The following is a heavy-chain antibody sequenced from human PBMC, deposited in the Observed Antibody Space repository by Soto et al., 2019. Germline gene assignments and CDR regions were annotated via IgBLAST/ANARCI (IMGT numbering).Heavy chain of an antibody. J-gene: IGHJ4*02. CDR2: IYYSGST. D-gene: IGHD5-18*01. CDR1: GGSISSYH. CDR3: ARHGAIYSNSWYDFDY. Sequence: PSETLSLTCTVSGGSISSYHWNWIRQPPGKGLEWIGYIYYSGSTNYNPSLKSRVTISVDMSQNQFSLKLTSVTAADTAVYYCARHGAIYSNSWYDFDYWGQGTLVTVSS. V-gene: IGHV4-59*08.